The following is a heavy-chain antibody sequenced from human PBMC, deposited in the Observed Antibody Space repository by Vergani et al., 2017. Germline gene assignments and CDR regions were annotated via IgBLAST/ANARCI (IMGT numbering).Heavy chain of an antibody. J-gene: IGHJ5*02. CDR1: GFTFNQYG. CDR3: ARDLRLLYNRFDP. Sequence: QVQLVESGGGVVQPGRSLRLSCAASGFTFNQYGMHWVRQAPDKGLEWVAVTWYDGNNKQYADSVKGRVTSSRDNSKRTMYLQMNSLRDEDTGVYYCARDLRLLYNRFDPWGQGTLVTVSS. CDR2: TWYDGNNK. D-gene: IGHD1-14*01. V-gene: IGHV3-33*01.